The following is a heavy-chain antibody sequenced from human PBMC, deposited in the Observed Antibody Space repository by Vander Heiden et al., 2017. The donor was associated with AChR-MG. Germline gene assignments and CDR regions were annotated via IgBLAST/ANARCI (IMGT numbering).Heavy chain of an antibody. CDR1: GGSVSSGSYY. J-gene: IGHJ6*02. CDR2: IYYSGST. CDR3: ATIVRGHSSRHYGMDV. D-gene: IGHD6-13*01. V-gene: IGHV4-61*01. Sequence: QVQLQESGPGLVKPSETLSLTCTVAGGSVSSGSYYWSWIRQPPGKGLEWIGYIYYSGSTNYNPSLKSRVTISVDTSKNQFSLKLSSVTAADTAVYYCATIVRGHSSRHYGMDVWGQGTTVTVSS.